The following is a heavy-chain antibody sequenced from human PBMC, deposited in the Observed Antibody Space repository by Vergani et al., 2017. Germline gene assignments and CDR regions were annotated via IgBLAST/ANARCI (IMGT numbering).Heavy chain of an antibody. V-gene: IGHV1-69*08. CDR3: ARDPRGYGDGPEDYYYGMDV. CDR2: IIPVLGKT. Sequence: QVQLVQSGAEVKKPGSSVKVSCKASGATFRSNTISWVRQVPGKGLEWMGRIIPVLGKTKYAQDFQGRLTITADTSTSTAYMELTSLRSQDTAVYYCARDPRGYGDGPEDYYYGMDVWGQGTTVTVSS. CDR1: GATFRSNT. D-gene: IGHD2-21*01. J-gene: IGHJ6*02.